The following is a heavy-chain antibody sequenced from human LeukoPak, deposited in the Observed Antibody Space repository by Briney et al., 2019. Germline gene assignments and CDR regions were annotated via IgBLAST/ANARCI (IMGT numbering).Heavy chain of an antibody. D-gene: IGHD3-10*01. CDR2: ISSGGSTV. V-gene: IGHV3-48*03. CDR3: ARGGSFVEY. J-gene: IGHJ4*02. CDR1: GFTFSNYE. Sequence: GGSLRLSCAASGFTFSNYEMHWVRRAPGKGLEWVSYISSGGSTVYYVDSVKGRFTVSRDNAKNSLYLQMSSLRAEDTAVYYCARGGSFVEYWGQGTLVSVSS.